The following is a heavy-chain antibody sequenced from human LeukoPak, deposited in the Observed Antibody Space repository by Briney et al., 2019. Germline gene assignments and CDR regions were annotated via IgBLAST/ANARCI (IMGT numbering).Heavy chain of an antibody. V-gene: IGHV3-48*04. CDR1: GFTFSSYS. D-gene: IGHD6-19*01. CDR2: ISSSSSTI. J-gene: IGHJ5*02. Sequence: GGSLRLSCAASGFTFSSYSMNWVRQAPGKGLEWVSYISSSSSTIYYADSVKGRFTISRDNAKNSLYLQMNSLRAEDTAVYYCARGHSSGWYGDWFDPWGQGTLVTVSS. CDR3: ARGHSSGWYGDWFDP.